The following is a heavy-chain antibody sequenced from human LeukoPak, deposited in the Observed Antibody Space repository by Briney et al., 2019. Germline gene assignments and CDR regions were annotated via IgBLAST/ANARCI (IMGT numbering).Heavy chain of an antibody. J-gene: IGHJ4*02. D-gene: IGHD3-10*01. CDR3: AKDRDSGSYSMVGNFDY. Sequence: GGSLRLSCAASGFTFSTSAMNWVRQAPGKGLEWVSAISGSGGGTYYADSVKGRFTISRDNSKNTLNLQMNSLRAEDTAVCYCAKDRDSGSYSMVGNFDYWGQGTLVTVSS. CDR1: GFTFSTSA. CDR2: ISGSGGGT. V-gene: IGHV3-23*01.